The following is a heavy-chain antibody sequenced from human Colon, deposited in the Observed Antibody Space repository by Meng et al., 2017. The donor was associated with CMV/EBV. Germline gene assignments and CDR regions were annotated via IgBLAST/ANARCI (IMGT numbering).Heavy chain of an antibody. CDR3: ARGHSGDS. V-gene: IGHV3-66*02. CDR2: IDLDGGI. Sequence: GESLKISCAASGFSVSSHYVSWVRQAPGKGLEWVSVIDLDGGIHHADPAKGRFTISKDNSKNMFYLQMNSLKNEDTAVYYCARGHSGDSWGQGTPVTVSS. J-gene: IGHJ4*02. CDR1: GFSVSSHY. D-gene: IGHD5-18*01.